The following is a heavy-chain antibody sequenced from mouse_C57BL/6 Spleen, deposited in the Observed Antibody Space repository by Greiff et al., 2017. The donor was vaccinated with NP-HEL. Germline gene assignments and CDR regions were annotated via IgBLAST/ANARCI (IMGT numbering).Heavy chain of an antibody. D-gene: IGHD1-1*01. CDR3: ARGNPLRHWYFDV. V-gene: IGHV1-47*01. Sequence: VKLMESGAELVKPGASVKMSCKASGYTFTTYPIEWMKQNHGKSLEWIGNFHPYNDDTKYNEKFKGKATLTVEKSSSTVYLELSRLTSDDSAVYYCARGNPLRHWYFDVWGTGTTVTVSS. J-gene: IGHJ1*03. CDR1: GYTFTTYP. CDR2: FHPYNDDT.